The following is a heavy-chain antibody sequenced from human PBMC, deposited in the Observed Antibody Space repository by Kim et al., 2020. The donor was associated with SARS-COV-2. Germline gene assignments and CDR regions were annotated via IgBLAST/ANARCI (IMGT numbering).Heavy chain of an antibody. CDR3: AHRASSGSYFDC. CDR1: GFSLATSGMG. D-gene: IGHD1-26*01. J-gene: IGHJ4*02. Sequence: SGPTLVNPTQTLTLTCTFSGFSLATSGMGVGWIRQPPGKALEWLALIYWDDNKRFSPSLKSRLTITKDISKNQVVLTMTNMDPVDTATYYCAHRASSGSYFDCWGQGTLVTVSS. V-gene: IGHV2-5*02. CDR2: IYWDDNK.